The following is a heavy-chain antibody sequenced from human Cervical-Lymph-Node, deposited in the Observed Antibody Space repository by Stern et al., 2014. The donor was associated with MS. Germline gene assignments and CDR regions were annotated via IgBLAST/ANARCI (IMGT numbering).Heavy chain of an antibody. CDR1: GFTFSDHY. CDR3: ARSVFHGRRFDY. D-gene: IGHD5-24*01. Sequence: VQLVESGGDLVKPAGSLRLSCAASGFTFSDHYMTWIRQAPGQGQEWVSHISNTGRTLYYPHSVKRLFTTPRATAKNFLYLEMNSLRAEDTAVYYCARSVFHGRRFDYWGQGTLVTVSS. J-gene: IGHJ4*02. V-gene: IGHV3-11*01. CDR2: ISNTGRTL.